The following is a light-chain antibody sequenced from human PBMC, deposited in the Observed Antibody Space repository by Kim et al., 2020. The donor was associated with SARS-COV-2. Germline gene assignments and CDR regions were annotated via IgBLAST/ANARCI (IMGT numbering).Light chain of an antibody. CDR3: QKYDTAPFT. J-gene: IGKJ3*01. Sequence: SSIGDSVNITCRTTQGITKYLAWYQQKPGKVPQLLIYAASALHSGVPSRFRGSGSGTDFTLTISSLQPEDVATYYCQKYDTAPFTFGPGTKVDIK. V-gene: IGKV1-27*01. CDR2: AAS. CDR1: QGITKY.